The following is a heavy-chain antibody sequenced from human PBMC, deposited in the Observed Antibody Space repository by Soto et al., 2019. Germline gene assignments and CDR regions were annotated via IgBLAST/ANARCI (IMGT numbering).Heavy chain of an antibody. Sequence: SQTLSLTCAISGDSVSSNSAAWNWIRQSPSRGLEWLGRTYYRSKWYNDYAVSVKSRITINPDTSKNQFSLQLNSVTPEDTAVYYCAREGGYCSGGSCYSSIDYWGQGTLVTVSS. CDR2: TYYRSKWYN. D-gene: IGHD2-15*01. J-gene: IGHJ4*02. CDR3: AREGGYCSGGSCYSSIDY. CDR1: GDSVSSNSAA. V-gene: IGHV6-1*01.